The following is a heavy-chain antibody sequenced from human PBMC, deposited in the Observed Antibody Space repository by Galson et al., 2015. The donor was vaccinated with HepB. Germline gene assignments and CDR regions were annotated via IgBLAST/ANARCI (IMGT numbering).Heavy chain of an antibody. V-gene: IGHV3-30-3*01. CDR3: ARVELTGEIYY. CDR2: ISYDGSNE. D-gene: IGHD7-27*01. CDR1: GFTFSTYA. Sequence: SLRLSCAASGFTFSTYAMHWVRQAPGKGLEWVAVISYDGSNEYYADSVKGRFTISRDNSKNTLYLQMNSLRTEDSAVYYCARVELTGEIYYWGQGTLVTVSS. J-gene: IGHJ4*02.